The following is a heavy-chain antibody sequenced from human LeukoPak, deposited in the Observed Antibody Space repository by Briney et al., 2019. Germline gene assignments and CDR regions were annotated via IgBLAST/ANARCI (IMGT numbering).Heavy chain of an antibody. CDR3: ARARYSGVPYYYYYGMDV. J-gene: IGHJ6*02. Sequence: ASVKVSCKASGFTFTSSAVQWVRQARGQRLEWIGWIVVGSGDTNYAQKFQKRVTITRDMSTSTAYMELSSLRSEDTAVYYCARARYSGVPYYYYYGMDVWGQGTTVTVSS. V-gene: IGHV1-58*01. CDR1: GFTFTSSA. CDR2: IVVGSGDT. D-gene: IGHD5-12*01.